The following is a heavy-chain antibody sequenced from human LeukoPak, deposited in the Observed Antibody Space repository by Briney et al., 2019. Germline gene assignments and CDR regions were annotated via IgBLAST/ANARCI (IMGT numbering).Heavy chain of an antibody. J-gene: IGHJ4*02. CDR3: ARDQVGSTEAYDDY. CDR1: GDSIRSSTYY. V-gene: IGHV4-39*07. Sequence: SETLSLTCTVSGDSIRSSTYYWAWIRQPPGKGLEWIGSIYDSGSTHYNPSLKSRVTISVDTSKNQFSLKLSSVTAADTAVYYCARDQVGSTEAYDDYWGQGTLVTVSS. D-gene: IGHD2-2*01. CDR2: IYDSGST.